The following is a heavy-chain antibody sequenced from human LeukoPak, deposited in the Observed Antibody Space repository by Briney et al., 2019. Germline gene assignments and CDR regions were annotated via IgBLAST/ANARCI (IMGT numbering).Heavy chain of an antibody. CDR3: AKPSDYGDYVDY. Sequence: SETLSLTCTVSGGSISSSSYYWGWIRQPPGKGLEWIGSIYYSGSTYYNPSLKSRVTISVDTSKNQFSQKLSSVTAADTAVYYCAKPSDYGDYVDYWGQGTLVTASS. D-gene: IGHD4-17*01. CDR1: GGSISSSSYY. CDR2: IYYSGST. V-gene: IGHV4-39*07. J-gene: IGHJ4*02.